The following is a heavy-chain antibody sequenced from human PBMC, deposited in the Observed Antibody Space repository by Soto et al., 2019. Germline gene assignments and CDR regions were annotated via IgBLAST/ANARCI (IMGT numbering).Heavy chain of an antibody. CDR1: GFSLTTSGVG. CDR2: IYWDDDK. D-gene: IGHD3-3*01. J-gene: IGHJ4*02. Sequence: QITLNESGPTPVKPRQTLTLTCTFSGFSLTTSGVGVGWIRQSPGKAPEWLALIYWDDDKRYSPSPKSRLTITQDISKNQVVLTMADLDPADTATYYCAHRVLRTVFGLVTTTAIYFDFWGQGTPVAVSS. CDR3: AHRVLRTVFGLVTTTAIYFDF. V-gene: IGHV2-5*02.